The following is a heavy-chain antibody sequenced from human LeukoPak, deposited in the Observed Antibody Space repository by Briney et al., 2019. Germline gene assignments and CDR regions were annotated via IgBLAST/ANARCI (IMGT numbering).Heavy chain of an antibody. CDR3: ARRTTATPAYYYGMDV. J-gene: IGHJ6*02. V-gene: IGHV4-4*02. CDR1: GGSISSSNW. D-gene: IGHD2-15*01. CDR2: IYYSGST. Sequence: SSETLSLTCAVSGGSISSSNWWSWVRQPPGKGLEWIGEIYYSGSTNYIPSLKSRVTISVDKSKNQFSLRLSSVTAADTAVYYCARRTTATPAYYYGMDVWGQGTTVTVSS.